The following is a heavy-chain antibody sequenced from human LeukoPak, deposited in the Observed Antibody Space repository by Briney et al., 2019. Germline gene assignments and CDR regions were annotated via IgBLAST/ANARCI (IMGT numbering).Heavy chain of an antibody. CDR1: GGSFSGKY. J-gene: IGHJ4*02. V-gene: IGHV4-34*01. Sequence: PSETLSLTCAVYGGSFSGKYWTWIRQPPGKGLEWIGEITHSGSTYYNPSLKSRVTISVDTSKNQFSLKLNSVTAAVTAVYYCARDLMTWGQGTLVTVSS. CDR2: ITHSGST. CDR3: ARDLMT.